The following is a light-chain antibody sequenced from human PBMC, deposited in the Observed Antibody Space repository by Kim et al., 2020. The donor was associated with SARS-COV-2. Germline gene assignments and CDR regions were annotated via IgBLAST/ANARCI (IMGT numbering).Light chain of an antibody. J-gene: IGLJ3*02. CDR2: EVS. CDR1: RSDVGYYDR. V-gene: IGLV2-18*02. Sequence: QSALTQPPSVSGSPGQSVTISCTGSRSDVGYYDRVSWYQQSPGTAPKLLIYEVSNRPSGVPERFSGSKSGNTASLTISGLQAEDEGNYYCSSFTTSRPSWMFGGGTQLTVL. CDR3: SSFTTSRPSWM.